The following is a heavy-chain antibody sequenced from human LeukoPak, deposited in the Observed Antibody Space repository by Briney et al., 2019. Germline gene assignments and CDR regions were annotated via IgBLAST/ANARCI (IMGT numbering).Heavy chain of an antibody. J-gene: IGHJ6*02. Sequence: SETLSLTCTVSGGSISSGAYPWSWIRQHPGEGLEWIGYIYYSGSTYYNPSLKSRVSISVDTSKNQFSLKLSSVTATDTAVYYCARGRGVWGQGTTVTVSS. CDR3: ARGRGV. V-gene: IGHV4-31*03. CDR2: IYYSGST. CDR1: GGSISSGAYP.